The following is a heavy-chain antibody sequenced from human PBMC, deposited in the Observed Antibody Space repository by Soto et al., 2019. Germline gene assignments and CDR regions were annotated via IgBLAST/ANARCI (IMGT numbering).Heavy chain of an antibody. D-gene: IGHD2-2*01. CDR2: ISGSGGST. V-gene: IGHV3-23*01. J-gene: IGHJ4*02. Sequence: GGSLRLSYAASGFTFSSYAMSWVRQAPGKGLEWVSAISGSGGSTYYADSVKGRFTISRDNSKNTLYLQMNSLRAEDTAVYYCAKAQYCSSTSCCYFDYWGQGTLVTVSS. CDR1: GFTFSSYA. CDR3: AKAQYCSSTSCCYFDY.